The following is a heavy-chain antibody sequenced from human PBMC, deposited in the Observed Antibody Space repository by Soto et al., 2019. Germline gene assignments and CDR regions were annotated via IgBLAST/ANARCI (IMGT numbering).Heavy chain of an antibody. D-gene: IGHD3-10*02. CDR2: IYYSGST. J-gene: IGHJ6*02. Sequence: PSETLSLTCTVSGGSISSGDYYWSWIRQPPGKGLEWIGYIYYSGSTYYNPSLKSRVTISVDTSKNQFSLKLSSVTAADTAVYYCARELVPYYYYGMDGWGQGTTVTVSS. CDR1: GGSISSGDYY. CDR3: ARELVPYYYYGMDG. V-gene: IGHV4-30-4*01.